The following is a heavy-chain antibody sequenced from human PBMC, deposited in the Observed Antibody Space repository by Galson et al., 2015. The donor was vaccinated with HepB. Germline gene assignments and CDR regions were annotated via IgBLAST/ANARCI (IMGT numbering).Heavy chain of an antibody. Sequence: SLRLSCAASGFTFSDYYMSWIRQAPGKGLEWVSHISSSSSYTNYADSVKGRFTISRDNAKNSLYLQVNSLRAEDTAVYDCAGTGITGSLPGRFGAFDIWGQGTMVTVSS. CDR3: AGTGITGSLPGRFGAFDI. J-gene: IGHJ3*02. V-gene: IGHV3-11*06. D-gene: IGHD1-20*01. CDR2: ISSSSSYT. CDR1: GFTFSDYY.